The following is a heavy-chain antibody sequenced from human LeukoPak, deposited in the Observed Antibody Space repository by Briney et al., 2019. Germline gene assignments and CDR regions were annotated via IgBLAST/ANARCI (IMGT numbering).Heavy chain of an antibody. CDR3: AGPDSSEIDY. Sequence: PSETLSLTCAVYGGSFSGYYWSWIRQPPGKGLEWIGEINHSGSTNYNPSLKSRVTISVDTPENQFSLKLRSVTAADTAVYYCAGPDSSEIDYWGQGTLVTVSS. J-gene: IGHJ4*02. V-gene: IGHV4-34*01. CDR2: INHSGST. CDR1: GGSFSGYY.